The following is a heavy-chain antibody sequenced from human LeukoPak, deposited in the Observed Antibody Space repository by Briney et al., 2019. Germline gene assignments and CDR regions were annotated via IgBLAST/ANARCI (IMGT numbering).Heavy chain of an antibody. V-gene: IGHV3-7*01. J-gene: IGHJ4*02. D-gene: IGHD3-10*01. Sequence: GGSLRLSCAASGLTFSSYGMSWVRQAPGKGLEWVANIKQDGSEKYYVDSVKGRFTISRDNAKNSLYLQMNSLRAEDTAVYYCARGLYRGHFDYWGQGTLVTVSS. CDR3: ARGLYRGHFDY. CDR2: IKQDGSEK. CDR1: GLTFSSYG.